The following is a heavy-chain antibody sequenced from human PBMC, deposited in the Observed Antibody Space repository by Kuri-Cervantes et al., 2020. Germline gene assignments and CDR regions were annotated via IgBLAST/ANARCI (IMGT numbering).Heavy chain of an antibody. Sequence: LSLTCAASGFTFSGSAMHWVRQASGKGLEWVGRIKSKTDGGTTDYAAPVKGRFTISRDDSKNTLYLQMNSLKTEDTAVYYCTTDWDYYDSSGYVYFDYWGQGTLVTVSS. V-gene: IGHV3-15*01. D-gene: IGHD3-22*01. CDR2: IKSKTDGGTT. CDR1: GFTFSGSA. CDR3: TTDWDYYDSSGYVYFDY. J-gene: IGHJ4*02.